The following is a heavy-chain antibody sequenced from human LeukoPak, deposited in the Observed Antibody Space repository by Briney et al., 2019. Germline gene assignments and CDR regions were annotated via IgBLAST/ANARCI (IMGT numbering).Heavy chain of an antibody. CDR2: ISYDGSNK. Sequence: GGSLRLSCAASGFTFSSYAMHWVRQAPGKGLEWVAVISYDGSNKYYADSVKGRFTISRDNSKNTLYLQMNSLRAEDTAVYYCARDVVRLHGLGDGFDIWGQGTMVTVSS. J-gene: IGHJ3*02. CDR1: GFTFSSYA. CDR3: ARDVVRLHGLGDGFDI. D-gene: IGHD2-21*01. V-gene: IGHV3-30-3*01.